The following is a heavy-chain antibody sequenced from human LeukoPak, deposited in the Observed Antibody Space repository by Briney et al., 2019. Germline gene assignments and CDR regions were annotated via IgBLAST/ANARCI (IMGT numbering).Heavy chain of an antibody. CDR2: VSSTSTTI. CDR1: GFTFSSYS. CDR3: ARATVGATDY. J-gene: IGHJ4*02. D-gene: IGHD1-26*01. V-gene: IGHV3-48*04. Sequence: GGSLRLSCAASGFTFSSYSMNWVRQAPGKGLEWISYVSSTSTTIYYADPVKGRFTVSKDNAKNSLYLQMNSLGVEDTAVYYCARATVGATDYWGQGTLVTVSS.